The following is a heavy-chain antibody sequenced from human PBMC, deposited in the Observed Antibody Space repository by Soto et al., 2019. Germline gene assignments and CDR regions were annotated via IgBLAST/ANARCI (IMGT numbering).Heavy chain of an antibody. D-gene: IGHD3-10*01. V-gene: IGHV3-33*01. CDR2: VWYDGTTK. Sequence: QVQLVESGGGVVQPGTSLRLSCAASGSTFSNYGMHWVRQAPGKGLEWVAVVWYDGTTKFYPDYEKGRFTISRDNSNNTLYLQMTSLRVEDPAVYYCATVDNYYGSVFWGQGTLVTVSS. CDR3: ATVDNYYGSVF. CDR1: GSTFSNYG. J-gene: IGHJ4*02.